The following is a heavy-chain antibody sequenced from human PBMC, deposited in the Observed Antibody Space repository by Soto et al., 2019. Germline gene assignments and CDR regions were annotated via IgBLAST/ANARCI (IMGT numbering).Heavy chain of an antibody. V-gene: IGHV1-3*04. CDR3: ARGGLSTAMVRVCQF. D-gene: IGHD5-18*01. CDR2: INTGNGNT. Sequence: QVQLVQSGAEVKKPGDSLKVSCKAVGYSFSYYAMHWVRQAPGQRPEWMGWINTGNGNTKYSEKLQDRVTITRDTSASTVYMELSSLRSEDTAIYYCARGGLSTAMVRVCQFWGQGTLVTVSS. CDR1: GYSFSYYA. J-gene: IGHJ4*02.